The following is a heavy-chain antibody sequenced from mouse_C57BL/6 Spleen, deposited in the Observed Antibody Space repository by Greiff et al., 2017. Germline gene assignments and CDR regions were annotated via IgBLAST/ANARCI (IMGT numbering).Heavy chain of an antibody. CDR3: ARDDGNWGMDY. CDR1: GFTFSSYG. Sequence: EVKLVESGGDLVKPGGSVKLSCAASGFTFSSYGMSWVRQTPDKRLEWVASISSGGSYTYYPDSVKGQFTISRDNAKSTLYLQMSSLKSEDTAMYYCARDDGNWGMDYWGQGTSVTVSS. CDR2: ISSGGSYT. J-gene: IGHJ4*01. V-gene: IGHV5-6*01. D-gene: IGHD2-3*01.